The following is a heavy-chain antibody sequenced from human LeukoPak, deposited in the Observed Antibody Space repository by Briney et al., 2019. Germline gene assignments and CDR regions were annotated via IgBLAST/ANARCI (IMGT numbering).Heavy chain of an antibody. CDR3: MRGGGNSWFDS. Sequence: ASVKVSCKASGYTFTRHYSHWVRQAPGQGLEWMGWINPNSGDTNFAQKFQGRVTMTRATSISTVYMELTSLRSDDTALYYCMRGGGNSWFDSWGQGTLVSVSS. CDR1: GYTFTRHY. J-gene: IGHJ5*01. D-gene: IGHD3-16*01. V-gene: IGHV1-2*02. CDR2: INPNSGDT.